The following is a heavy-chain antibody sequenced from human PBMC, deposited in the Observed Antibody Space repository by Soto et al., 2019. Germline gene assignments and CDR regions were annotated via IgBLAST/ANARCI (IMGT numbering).Heavy chain of an antibody. J-gene: IGHJ4*02. D-gene: IGHD3-22*01. CDR3: ARDDKYYYDSSGYYSPHYFDY. CDR2: IKQDGSEK. CDR1: GFPFSSYW. Sequence: SLRLSCAASGFPFSSYWMSWVRQAPGKGLEWVANIKQDGSEKYYVDSVKGRFTISRDNAKNSLYLQMNSLRAEDTAVYYCARDDKYYYDSSGYYSPHYFDYWGQGTLVTVSS. V-gene: IGHV3-7*03.